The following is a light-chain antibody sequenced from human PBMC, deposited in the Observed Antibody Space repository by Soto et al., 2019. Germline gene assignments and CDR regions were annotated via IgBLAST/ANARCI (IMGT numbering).Light chain of an antibody. Sequence: QSVLTQPASVSGSPGQSITISCTGTTSDVGGYNYVSWFQQYPGKAPKLKIYEVSNRPSGVSNRFSGSKSGNTASLTISDLQAEDEADYYCTSYTSSSTWVSGGGTKVTFL. J-gene: IGLJ3*02. CDR3: TSYTSSSTWV. CDR1: TSDVGGYNY. V-gene: IGLV2-14*01. CDR2: EVS.